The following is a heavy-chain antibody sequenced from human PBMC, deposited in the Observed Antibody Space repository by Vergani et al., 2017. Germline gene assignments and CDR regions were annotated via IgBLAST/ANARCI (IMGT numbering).Heavy chain of an antibody. V-gene: IGHV2-5*01. CDR1: GFSLSTSGVG. CDR2: IYWNDDK. J-gene: IGHJ3*02. D-gene: IGHD3-22*01. CDR3: AHSGYYDSSGYYIGAFDI. Sequence: QITLKESGPTLVKPTQTLTLTCTFSGFSLSTSGVGVGWIRQPPGKALEWLALIYWNDDKRYNPSLKSRLTITKDTSKNQVVLTMTNMDPVDTATYYCAHSGYYDSSGYYIGAFDIWGQGTMVTVSS.